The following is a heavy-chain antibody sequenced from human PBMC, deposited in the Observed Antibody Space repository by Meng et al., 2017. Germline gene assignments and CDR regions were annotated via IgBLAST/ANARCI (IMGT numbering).Heavy chain of an antibody. J-gene: IGHJ3*02. V-gene: IGHV3-48*03. CDR3: ARDSDGHNVVGVLAEAFDI. CDR1: GFTFKSFE. CDR2: ISESGSTI. Sequence: GSLKISCAASGFTFKSFEMNWVRQAPGKGLEWVSYISESGSTIYYADSVKGRFTISRDNTKNSLYLQMNSLRVEDTAVYYCARDSDGHNVVGVLAEAFDIWGQGTMVTVSS. D-gene: IGHD5-24*01.